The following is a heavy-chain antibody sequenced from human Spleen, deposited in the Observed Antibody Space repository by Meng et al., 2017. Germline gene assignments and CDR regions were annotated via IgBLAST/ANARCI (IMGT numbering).Heavy chain of an antibody. CDR1: GGSLSGYY. D-gene: IGHD5-12*01. Sequence: SETLSLTCAVYGGSLSGYYRRWIRQPPGHGLEWLGEINYSGSTNYNPSLRSRVTISVDTSKKQSSLKLRSVTAADTAMYYCSRQLFNADIVHYSHYGMDVWGQGTTVTVSS. V-gene: IGHV4-34*01. J-gene: IGHJ6*02. CDR3: SRQLFNADIVHYSHYGMDV. CDR2: INYSGST.